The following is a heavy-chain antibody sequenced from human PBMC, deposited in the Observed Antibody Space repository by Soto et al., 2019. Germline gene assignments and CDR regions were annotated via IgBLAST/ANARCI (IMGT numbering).Heavy chain of an antibody. J-gene: IGHJ5*02. Sequence: QLQLVQSGAEVKRPGASVRVSCEASGYPFAKYGISWIRQAPGQGLEWMGWIRPDNGNTEYAQKFQGRVSMTRDTSSNTAYLEVRSLRSDDTAMYYCATSYDSGFGPWGQGTLVSVSS. D-gene: IGHD5-12*01. V-gene: IGHV1-18*04. CDR3: ATSYDSGFGP. CDR1: GYPFAKYG. CDR2: IRPDNGNT.